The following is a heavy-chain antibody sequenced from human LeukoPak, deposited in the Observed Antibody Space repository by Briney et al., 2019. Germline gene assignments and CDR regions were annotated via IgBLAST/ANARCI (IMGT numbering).Heavy chain of an antibody. CDR2: IIPILGIA. CDR1: GGTFSSYA. J-gene: IGHJ2*01. D-gene: IGHD5-24*01. V-gene: IGHV1-69*04. Sequence: SVNVSCKSSGGTFSSYAISWVRQAPGQGLEWMGRIIPILGIANDTQKFQGRVTSTSDISTSTAYRELSILRYEDTAVYYCARDSAANKMATIWYFDLWGRGTLVTVSS. CDR3: ARDSAANKMATIWYFDL.